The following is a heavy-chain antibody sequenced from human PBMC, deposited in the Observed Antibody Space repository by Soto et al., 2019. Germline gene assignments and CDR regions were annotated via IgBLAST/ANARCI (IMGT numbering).Heavy chain of an antibody. CDR2: IHYSGDS. D-gene: IGHD3-22*01. J-gene: IGHJ4*02. Sequence: TSETLSLTCTVIGDSVSSNNYYWSWIRQRPGKGLEWIGYIHYSGDSYDNPSLTSRITMSMDVSKNQFSLNLRPVTAADTAIYYCARDVNDSSGSQGFDYWGQGTLVTSPQ. CDR1: GDSVSSNNYY. CDR3: ARDVNDSSGSQGFDY. V-gene: IGHV4-31*03.